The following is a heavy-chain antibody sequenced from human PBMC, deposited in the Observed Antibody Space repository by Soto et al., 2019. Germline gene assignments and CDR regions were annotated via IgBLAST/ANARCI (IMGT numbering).Heavy chain of an antibody. CDR2: ISAYNGNT. D-gene: IGHD6-19*01. Sequence: GASVKVSCKASGYTFTNYGFTWVRQAPGQGLEWMGWISAYNGNTNYAQKFQGRVTITRDTSASTAYMELSSLRSEDTAVYYCARVGYSSGWYAENYYYYGMDVWGQGTTVTVS. CDR1: GYTFTNYG. J-gene: IGHJ6*02. V-gene: IGHV1-18*01. CDR3: ARVGYSSGWYAENYYYYGMDV.